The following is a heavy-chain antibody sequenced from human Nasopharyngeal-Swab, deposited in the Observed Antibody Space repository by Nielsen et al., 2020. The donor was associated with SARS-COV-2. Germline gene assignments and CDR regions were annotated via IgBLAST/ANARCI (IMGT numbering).Heavy chain of an antibody. Sequence: GGSLRLSCAASGFSFSDYHMDWVRQAPGKGLEWVGRIRSKANSHTTAYAASVKGRFIVSRDDSTNSLHLQMKSLETEDTAVYYCARGRDSFNLRGQGTMVTVSS. CDR2: IRSKANSHTT. CDR3: ARGRDSFNL. J-gene: IGHJ3*01. CDR1: GFSFSDYH. V-gene: IGHV3-72*01.